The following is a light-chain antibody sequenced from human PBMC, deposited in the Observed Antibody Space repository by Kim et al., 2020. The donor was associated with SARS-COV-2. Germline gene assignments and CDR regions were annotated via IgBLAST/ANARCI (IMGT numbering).Light chain of an antibody. CDR1: QSISTN. CDR2: AAS. V-gene: IGKV3-15*01. CDR3: QQYNDWPPKVT. Sequence: EIVMTQSPGTLSVSPGEAATLSCRASQSISTNLAWYQQKPGQGPRLLIYAASIRATGVPARFSGSGSGTEFTLTINSLQSEDFALYYCQQYNDWPPKVTFGGGTKVDIK. J-gene: IGKJ4*01.